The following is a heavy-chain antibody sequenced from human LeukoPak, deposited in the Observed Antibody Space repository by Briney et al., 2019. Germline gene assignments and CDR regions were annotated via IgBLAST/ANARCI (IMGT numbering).Heavy chain of an antibody. Sequence: PVGSLRLSCAASGFTFSSYSMNWVRQAPGKGLEWVSNISSSSSSIYYADSVKGRFTISRDNAKNSLYLQMNSLRAEDTAVYYCARARQGASRGAFDIWGQGTMVTVSP. CDR3: ARARQGASRGAFDI. CDR2: ISSSSSSI. D-gene: IGHD1-26*01. CDR1: GFTFSSYS. J-gene: IGHJ3*02. V-gene: IGHV3-48*01.